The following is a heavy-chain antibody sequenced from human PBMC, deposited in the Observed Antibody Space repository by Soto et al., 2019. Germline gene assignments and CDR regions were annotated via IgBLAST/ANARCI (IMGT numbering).Heavy chain of an antibody. CDR3: ARAGGRKRVDFWSGYDN. CDR2: INTNTGNP. D-gene: IGHD3-3*01. V-gene: IGHV7-4-1*01. CDR1: GYTFTSYA. J-gene: IGHJ4*02. Sequence: ASVKVSCKASGYTFTSYAMNRVRHAPGQGLEWMGWINTNTGNPTYAQGFTGRFVFSLDTSVSTAYLQICSLKAEDTAVYYCARAGGRKRVDFWSGYDNWGQGTLVTVSS.